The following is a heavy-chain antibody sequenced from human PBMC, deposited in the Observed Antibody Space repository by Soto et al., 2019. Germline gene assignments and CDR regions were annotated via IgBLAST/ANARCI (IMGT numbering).Heavy chain of an antibody. CDR2: IYHSGST. Sequence: SETLSLTCAVSGGSISSSNWWSWVRQPPGKGLEWIGEIYHSGSTNYNPSLESRVTISADTSQNQFSLDLTSVTATDTAVYFCARHPGYCSGGSCNGQYTLDVWGQGTTVTVSS. CDR1: GGSISSSNW. V-gene: IGHV4-4*02. J-gene: IGHJ6*02. D-gene: IGHD2-15*01. CDR3: ARHPGYCSGGSCNGQYTLDV.